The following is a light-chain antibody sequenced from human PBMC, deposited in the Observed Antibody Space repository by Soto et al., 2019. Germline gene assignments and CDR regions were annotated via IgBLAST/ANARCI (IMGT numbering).Light chain of an antibody. CDR1: QGIGNA. CDR3: QQSYSGLVA. CDR2: SAS. J-gene: IGKJ1*01. V-gene: IGKV1-17*01. Sequence: IQMTQSPSSLSASVGDRVTISCRASQGIGNALGWYQQKPGKPPKVLIYSASTLQSGVPSRFSGSGSETEFSLTIRALQPEDSASYYCQQSYSGLVAFGQGTKVDIK.